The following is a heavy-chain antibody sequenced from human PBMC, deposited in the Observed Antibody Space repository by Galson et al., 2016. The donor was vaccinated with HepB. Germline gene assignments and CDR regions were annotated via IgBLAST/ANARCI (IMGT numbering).Heavy chain of an antibody. J-gene: IGHJ5*02. Sequence: SLRLSCAASGFTFSSYWMSWVRQAPGKGLEWVANIKQDGSEKYYVDSVKGRFTISRDNAKNSLYLQMNSLRAEDTAVYYCAREKFSIRWYVFDWFDPWGQGTLVTVSS. D-gene: IGHD6-13*01. V-gene: IGHV3-7*01. CDR2: IKQDGSEK. CDR1: GFTFSSYW. CDR3: AREKFSIRWYVFDWFDP.